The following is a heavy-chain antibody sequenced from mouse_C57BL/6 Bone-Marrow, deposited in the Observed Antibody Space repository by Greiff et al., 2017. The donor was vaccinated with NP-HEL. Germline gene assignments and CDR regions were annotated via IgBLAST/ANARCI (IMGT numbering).Heavy chain of an antibody. Sequence: EVKVVESGGGLVKPGGSLKLSCAASGFTFSDYGMHWVRQAPEKGLEWVAYISSGSSTIYYADTVKGRFTISRDNAKNTLFLQMTSLRSEDTAMYYCARSGRGGMDYWGQGTSVTVSS. V-gene: IGHV5-17*01. CDR2: ISSGSSTI. CDR1: GFTFSDYG. CDR3: ARSGRGGMDY. J-gene: IGHJ4*01.